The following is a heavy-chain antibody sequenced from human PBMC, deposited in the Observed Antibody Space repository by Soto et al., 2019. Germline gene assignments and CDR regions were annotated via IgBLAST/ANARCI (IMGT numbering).Heavy chain of an antibody. J-gene: IGHJ4*02. CDR2: ISANSGDT. Sequence: GASVKVSCKAPGYTFASYGFSWVRQAPGQGLEWVAWISANSGDTNSAQKFQDRVTLTTDTSTSTAYMDLRSLRSDDTAVYYCARDFRDSCRGTSCIYFDYWGQGTLVTVSS. CDR3: ARDFRDSCRGTSCIYFDY. CDR1: GYTFASYG. V-gene: IGHV1-18*01. D-gene: IGHD2-2*01.